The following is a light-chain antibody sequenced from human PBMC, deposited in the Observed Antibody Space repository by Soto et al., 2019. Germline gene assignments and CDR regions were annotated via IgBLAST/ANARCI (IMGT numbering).Light chain of an antibody. Sequence: GDRVTIACRASQDIGSVLAWYQQKAGKAPKLLIYVASALQTGVPSRFSGSGSGTDFTLTISRLQSEDSATYYCQQYYSYPRTFGQGTKVDI. V-gene: IGKV1-8*01. CDR1: QDIGSV. CDR3: QQYYSYPRT. J-gene: IGKJ1*01. CDR2: VAS.